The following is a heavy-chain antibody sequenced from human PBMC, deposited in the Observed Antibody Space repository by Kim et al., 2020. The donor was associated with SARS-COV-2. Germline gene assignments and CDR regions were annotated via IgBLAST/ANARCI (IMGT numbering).Heavy chain of an antibody. D-gene: IGHD2-2*01. CDR3: AKGRGFVVVPAVSDY. J-gene: IGHJ4*01. CDR2: ISGSGGST. Sequence: GGSLRLSCAASGFTLSSYAMSWVRQAPGKGLEWVSAISGSGGSTFYADSVKGRFTISRDISRDTLYLQMDSLRVDDTAVYYCAKGRGFVVVPAVSDYWG. CDR1: GFTLSSYA. V-gene: IGHV3-23*01.